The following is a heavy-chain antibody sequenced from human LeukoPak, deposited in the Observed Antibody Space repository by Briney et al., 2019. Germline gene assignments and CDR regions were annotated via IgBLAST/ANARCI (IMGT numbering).Heavy chain of an antibody. Sequence: PSETLSLTCTVSGGSISSYYWSWIRQPPGKGLEWIGYIYHSGSTNYNPSLKSRVIISVDTSKNQFSLKLSSVTAADTAVYYCARDNGGSGWHWFDPWGQGTLVTVSS. CDR1: GGSISSYY. V-gene: IGHV4-59*01. CDR3: ARDNGGSGWHWFDP. CDR2: IYHSGST. J-gene: IGHJ5*02. D-gene: IGHD6-19*01.